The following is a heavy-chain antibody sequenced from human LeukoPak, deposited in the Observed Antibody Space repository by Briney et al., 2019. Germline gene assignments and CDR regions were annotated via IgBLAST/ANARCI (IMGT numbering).Heavy chain of an antibody. CDR1: GYTFTSYG. J-gene: IGHJ4*02. Sequence: ASVKVSCKASGYTFTSYGISWVRQAPGHRLEWMGWINAGNGNTKYSQKFQGRVTITRDTSASTAYMELSSLRSEDTAVYYCARFRGSGSYFDYWGQGTLVTVSS. CDR3: ARFRGSGSYFDY. V-gene: IGHV1-3*01. D-gene: IGHD3-10*01. CDR2: INAGNGNT.